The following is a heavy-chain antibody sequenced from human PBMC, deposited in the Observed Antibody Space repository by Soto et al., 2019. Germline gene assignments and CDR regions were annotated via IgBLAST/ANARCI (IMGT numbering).Heavy chain of an antibody. Sequence: EVQLVESGGGLVKPGGSLRLSCAASGFTFTNAWMNWVRQAPGKGLESIGRIKSKTDGGTTDYTAPVKGRFIISRDESKNTLFLQMSSLQIEDTAVYYCVTDRLVGGQGTLVTVFS. CDR1: GFTFTNAW. CDR2: IKSKTDGGTT. D-gene: IGHD2-2*01. J-gene: IGHJ4*02. CDR3: VTDRLV. V-gene: IGHV3-15*01.